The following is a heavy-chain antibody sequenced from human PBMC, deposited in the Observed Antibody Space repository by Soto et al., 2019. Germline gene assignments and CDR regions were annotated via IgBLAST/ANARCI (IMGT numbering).Heavy chain of an antibody. CDR2: IIPTFGTA. CDR1: GGSFNRHT. J-gene: IGHJ4*02. Sequence: QVQLVQSGAEVRKPGSSVRVSCKASGGSFNRHTISWVRQAQGQGLEWMGGIIPTFGTANHSRRFQGRVTIIADESTITVYMALSSLRSDDTAIYYCAIAWGYDSTDYYYAYWGQGTLGIVSS. CDR3: AIAWGYDSTDYYYAY. V-gene: IGHV1-69*01. D-gene: IGHD3-22*01.